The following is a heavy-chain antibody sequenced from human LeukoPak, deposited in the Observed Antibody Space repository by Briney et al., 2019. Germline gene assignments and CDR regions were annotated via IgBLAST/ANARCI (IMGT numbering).Heavy chain of an antibody. D-gene: IGHD1-26*01. Sequence: ASVKVSCKASGYTFTSYGISWVRQAPGQGLEWMGGIIPLFGTADYAQMFQDRVTITADESTTTAYMELTSLISEDTAVYYCARAGYSGNFRGGQYYYMDVWGKGTTVTVSS. V-gene: IGHV1-69*13. CDR3: ARAGYSGNFRGGQYYYMDV. J-gene: IGHJ6*03. CDR1: GYTFTSYG. CDR2: IIPLFGTA.